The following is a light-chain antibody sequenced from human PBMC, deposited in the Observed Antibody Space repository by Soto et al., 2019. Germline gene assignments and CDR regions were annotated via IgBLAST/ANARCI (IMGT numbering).Light chain of an antibody. V-gene: IGKV3-11*01. CDR1: QSIDTY. J-gene: IGKJ4*01. CDR2: DAS. Sequence: EIVLTQSPATLYSSQGESATLSCRASQSIDTYLAWYQQKPGQAPRLLIYDASDRATGIPARFSGSGSGTAFTLTISGLEPEDFALYYCQQRYNWPLTFGGGTKV. CDR3: QQRYNWPLT.